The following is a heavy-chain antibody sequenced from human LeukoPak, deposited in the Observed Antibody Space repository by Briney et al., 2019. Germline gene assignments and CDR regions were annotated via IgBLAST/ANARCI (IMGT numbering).Heavy chain of an antibody. D-gene: IGHD2-21*02. Sequence: PSETLSLTCTVSGGSISSSTYYWGWIRQPPGKGLEWIGSIYYSGNTYYNPSLKRRVSISVDTSKDQFSLKLSSVTAADTAVYYCARTVTASGFDYWGQGTLVTVSS. CDR2: IYYSGNT. CDR3: ARTVTASGFDY. V-gene: IGHV4-39*01. J-gene: IGHJ4*02. CDR1: GGSISSSTYY.